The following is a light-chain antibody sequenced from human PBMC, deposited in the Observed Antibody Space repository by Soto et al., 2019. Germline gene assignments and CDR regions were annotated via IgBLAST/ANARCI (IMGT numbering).Light chain of an antibody. CDR1: SSYIGAGYD. Sequence: QSALTQPPSVSGAPGQRVTISCTGSSSYIGAGYDVHWYQQLPGTAPKLLIYANTNRPSGVPDRFSVSKSGTSASLAITGLQAEDEADYYCQSYDDSLGGHVILGGGTKLTVL. CDR3: QSYDDSLGGHVI. V-gene: IGLV1-40*01. CDR2: ANT. J-gene: IGLJ2*01.